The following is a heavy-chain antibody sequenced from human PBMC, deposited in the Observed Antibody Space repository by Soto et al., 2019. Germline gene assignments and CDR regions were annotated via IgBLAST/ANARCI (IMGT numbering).Heavy chain of an antibody. CDR1: GYSFTKYW. J-gene: IGHJ6*02. Sequence: GESLKISCKGSGYSFTKYWIGWVRQMPGKGLEWMGIIYPGDSETRYSPSFQGQVTISADKSISTAYLQWSSLKASDTAMYYCARRGYHDSSGYYSPTPYYGMDVWGQGTTVTVSS. CDR3: ARRGYHDSSGYYSPTPYYGMDV. CDR2: IYPGDSET. D-gene: IGHD3-22*01. V-gene: IGHV5-51*01.